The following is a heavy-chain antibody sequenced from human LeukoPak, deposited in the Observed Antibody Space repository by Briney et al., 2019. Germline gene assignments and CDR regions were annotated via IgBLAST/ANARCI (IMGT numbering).Heavy chain of an antibody. Sequence: SGGSLRLSCSASVFTFCSYSMSGVRQAPGKGLEWVSSISSSSYIYYADSVKGRFTISRDNAKNSLCLQMNSLRAEDTAAYYCASVHYCGIHWFFDLWGPGTLVTVSS. CDR2: ISSSSYI. CDR3: ASVHYCGIHWFFDL. J-gene: IGHJ2*01. CDR1: VFTFCSYS. V-gene: IGHV3-21*01. D-gene: IGHD4-23*01.